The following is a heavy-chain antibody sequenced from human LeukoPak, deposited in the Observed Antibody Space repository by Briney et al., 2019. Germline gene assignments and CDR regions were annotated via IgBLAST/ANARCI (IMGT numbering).Heavy chain of an antibody. D-gene: IGHD2-2*01. CDR1: GGSFSGYY. V-gene: IGHV4-34*01. CDR3: ARGGGLSIVVVPAAIWFDP. CDR2: INHSGST. J-gene: IGHJ5*02. Sequence: PSETLSLTCAVYGGSFSGYYWSWIRQPPGKGLEWIGEINHSGSTNYNPSLKSRVTISVDTSKNQFSLKLSSVTAAGTAVYYSARGGGLSIVVVPAAIWFDPWGQGTLVTVSS.